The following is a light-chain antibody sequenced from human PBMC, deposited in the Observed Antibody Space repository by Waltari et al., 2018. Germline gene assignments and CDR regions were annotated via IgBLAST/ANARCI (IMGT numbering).Light chain of an antibody. J-gene: IGLJ3*02. CDR1: PSTVGNNG. V-gene: IGLV1-51*02. CDR3: GTWDSSLALWL. Sequence: QSVLTQPPSVSAAPGHKVSISCSGTPSTVGNNGVFWYRQLPGSAPKLLIYVTKGRPKGTPDRFSGSKSATTAILDIAGLQPGDEADYYCGTWDSSLALWLFGGGTKLTV. CDR2: VTK.